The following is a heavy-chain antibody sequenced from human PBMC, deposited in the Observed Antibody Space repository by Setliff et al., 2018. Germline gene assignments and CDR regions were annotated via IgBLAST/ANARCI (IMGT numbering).Heavy chain of an antibody. J-gene: IGHJ4*02. Sequence: SETLSLTCSVSGASISSNYWSWIRQSPGKGLEWIGYIYYNGTTRYSPSLKSRVTISVDTSKNQFSLRLTSVTAADTAVYYCTSTPRGGINITPRAGAIDSWGQGTLVTVSS. V-gene: IGHV4-59*01. D-gene: IGHD1-26*01. CDR3: TSTPRGGINITPRAGAIDS. CDR2: IYYNGTT. CDR1: GASISSNY.